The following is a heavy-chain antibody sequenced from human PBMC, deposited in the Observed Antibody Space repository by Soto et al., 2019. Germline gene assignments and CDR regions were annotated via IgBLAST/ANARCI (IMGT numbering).Heavy chain of an antibody. D-gene: IGHD3-3*01. J-gene: IGHJ4*02. CDR1: GFTFGSHA. Sequence: EVQLLESGGGLVQPGGSLRLSCAASGFTFGSHAMIWVRHAPGKGLEWVSAISGSGGSAYYADSVKGRFTISRDNSINTRYMQMNSLRAEDTSLYYCAKEPYSDFWSAYYYFDYWGQGTLVTVSS. CDR3: AKEPYSDFWSAYYYFDY. CDR2: ISGSGGSA. V-gene: IGHV3-23*01.